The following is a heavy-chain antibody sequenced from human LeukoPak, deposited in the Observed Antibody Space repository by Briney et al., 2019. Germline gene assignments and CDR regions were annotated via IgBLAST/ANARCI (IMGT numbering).Heavy chain of an antibody. CDR3: ARQAYHDAFDI. Sequence: ASVKVSCKASGGTFSSYAISWVRQAPGQGLEWMGGIIPIFGTANYAQKFQGRATITADKSTSTAYMELSSLRSEDTAVYYCARQAYHDAFDIWGQGTMVTVSS. CDR1: GGTFSSYA. D-gene: IGHD2-2*01. V-gene: IGHV1-69*06. J-gene: IGHJ3*02. CDR2: IIPIFGTA.